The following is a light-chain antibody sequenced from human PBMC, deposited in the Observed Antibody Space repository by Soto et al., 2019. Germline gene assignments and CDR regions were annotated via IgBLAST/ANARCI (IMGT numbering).Light chain of an antibody. V-gene: IGKV3-20*01. CDR2: DTS. J-gene: IGKJ5*01. CDR1: QSVTSTY. CDR3: QQYGSSPVT. Sequence: EIVLTQSPGTLSLSPGERATLSCRASQSVTSTYLAWYQQRPGQAPRLLIYDTSTRATGIPDRFSGSGSGTDFTLAISRLEPEDFAVYYCQQYGSSPVTFGQGTRLEIK.